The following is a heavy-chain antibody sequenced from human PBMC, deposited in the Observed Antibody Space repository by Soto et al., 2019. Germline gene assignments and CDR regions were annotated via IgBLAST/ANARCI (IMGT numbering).Heavy chain of an antibody. Sequence: SETLSLTCTVYGDSVSIYYLAWTRQQPGRGLEWIGEINHGGSTNYNPSLKSRVTISVDTSKNQFSLKLSSVTAADTAVYYCARARRVWVWGSYRSLSDAFDIWGQGTMVTVSS. V-gene: IGHV4-34*01. CDR2: INHGGST. CDR3: ARARRVWVWGSYRSLSDAFDI. D-gene: IGHD3-16*02. J-gene: IGHJ3*02. CDR1: GDSVSIYY.